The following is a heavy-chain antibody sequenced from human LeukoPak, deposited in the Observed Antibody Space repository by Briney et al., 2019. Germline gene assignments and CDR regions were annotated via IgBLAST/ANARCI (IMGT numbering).Heavy chain of an antibody. CDR1: GGSFSGYY. J-gene: IGHJ4*02. CDR3: TRETSLRYYDFWSGWDY. Sequence: SETLSLTCAVYGGSFSGYYWSWIRQPPGKGLEWIGEINHSGSTNYNPSLKSRVTISVDTSKNQFSLKLSSVTPEDTAVYYCTRETSLRYYDFWSGWDYWGQGTLVTVSS. D-gene: IGHD3-3*01. CDR2: INHSGST. V-gene: IGHV4-34*01.